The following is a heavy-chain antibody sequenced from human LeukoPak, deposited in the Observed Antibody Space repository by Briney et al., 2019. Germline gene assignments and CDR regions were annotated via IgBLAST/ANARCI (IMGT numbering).Heavy chain of an antibody. V-gene: IGHV1-2*02. D-gene: IGHD3-16*01. CDR2: IGPKSGDT. Sequence: ASVKVSCKASGYTFTSYGISWVRQAPGQGLEWMGWIGPKSGDTNYAQKFQGGVTMTRDTSIRTAYMELTRLTSDDTAVYYCAREEDYDYGYWGQGTLVTVSS. J-gene: IGHJ4*02. CDR3: AREEDYDYGY. CDR1: GYTFTSYG.